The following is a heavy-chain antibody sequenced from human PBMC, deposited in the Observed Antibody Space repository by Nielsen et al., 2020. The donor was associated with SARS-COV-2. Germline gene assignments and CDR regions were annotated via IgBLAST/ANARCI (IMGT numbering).Heavy chain of an antibody. Sequence: WVRQAPGQGLEWMGIINPSGGSTSYAQKLQGRVTMTTDTSTSTAYMELRSLRSDDTAVYYCARDRRDLVPDYYLDQSFYGLDVWGQGTTVTVSS. V-gene: IGHV1-46*01. D-gene: IGHD3-9*01. CDR3: ARDRRDLVPDYYLDQSFYGLDV. CDR2: INPSGGST. J-gene: IGHJ6*02.